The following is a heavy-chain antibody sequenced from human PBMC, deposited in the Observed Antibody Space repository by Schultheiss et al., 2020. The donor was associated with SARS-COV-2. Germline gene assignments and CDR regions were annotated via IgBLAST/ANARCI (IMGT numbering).Heavy chain of an antibody. CDR1: GFTFSSYA. CDR3: ASVDGLNGYSSGWYEGY. V-gene: IGHV3-30-3*01. CDR2: ISYDGSNK. J-gene: IGHJ4*02. Sequence: GGSLRLSCAASGFTFSSYAMHWVRQAPGKGLEWVAVISYDGSNKYYADSVKGRFTISRDNSKNTLYLQMNSLRAEDTAVYYCASVDGLNGYSSGWYEGYWGQGTLVTVSS. D-gene: IGHD6-19*01.